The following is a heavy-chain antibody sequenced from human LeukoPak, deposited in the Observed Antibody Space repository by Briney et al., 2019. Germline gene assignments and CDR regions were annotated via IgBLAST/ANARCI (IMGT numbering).Heavy chain of an antibody. V-gene: IGHV3-48*03. D-gene: IGHD6-19*01. CDR2: ISSSGSTI. J-gene: IGHJ4*02. CDR3: AREFYSSGWFDY. Sequence: GGSLRLSCAASGFTFSSYEMNWVRQAPGKGLEWVSYISSSGSTIYYADSVKGRFTISRDNAKNSLYLQMNSLRAEDTAVYYCAREFYSSGWFDYWRQGTLVTVSS. CDR1: GFTFSSYE.